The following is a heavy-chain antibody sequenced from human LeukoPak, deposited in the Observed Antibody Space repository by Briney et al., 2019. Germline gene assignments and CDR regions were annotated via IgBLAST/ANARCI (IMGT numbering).Heavy chain of an antibody. V-gene: IGHV3-30*02. D-gene: IGHD3-22*01. CDR2: IRDDGSNK. Sequence: GGSLRLSCAASGFTFSSYGMQWVRQAPGKGLEWVAFIRDDGSNKYYADSVKGRFTISRDNSKNTLYLQMNSLRAEDTAVYYCAKDRWGGYSDSSSPFDYWGQGTLVTVSS. J-gene: IGHJ4*02. CDR3: AKDRWGGYSDSSSPFDY. CDR1: GFTFSSYG.